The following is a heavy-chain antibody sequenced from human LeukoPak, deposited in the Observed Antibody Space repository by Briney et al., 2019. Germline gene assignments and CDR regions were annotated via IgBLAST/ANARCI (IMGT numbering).Heavy chain of an antibody. CDR1: GFTFSSYS. CDR2: ISSSSSTI. CDR3: AKGGYGSGSDS. V-gene: IGHV3-48*01. Sequence: PGGSLRLSYADSGFTFSSYSMNWVRQAPGKGLEWVSYISSSSSTIYYADSVEGRFTISRDNAKNSLYLQMNSLRAEDTAVYYCAKGGYGSGSDSWGQGTLVTVSS. D-gene: IGHD3-10*01. J-gene: IGHJ4*02.